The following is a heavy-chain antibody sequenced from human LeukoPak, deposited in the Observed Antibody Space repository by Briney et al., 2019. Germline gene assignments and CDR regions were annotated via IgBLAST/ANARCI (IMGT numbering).Heavy chain of an antibody. CDR1: GGSISTYY. CDR2: GYYSGST. CDR3: ARSADRVVRGAPPYYYYYVDV. J-gene: IGHJ6*03. Sequence: PSETLSLTCTVSGGSISTYYWSWIRQPPGKGLEWIGCGYYSGSTNYDPSLKSRVTISVDTSKNQFSLKLSSVTAADTAVYYCARSADRVVRGAPPYYYYYVDVWGKGTTVTVSS. V-gene: IGHV4-59*01. D-gene: IGHD3-10*01.